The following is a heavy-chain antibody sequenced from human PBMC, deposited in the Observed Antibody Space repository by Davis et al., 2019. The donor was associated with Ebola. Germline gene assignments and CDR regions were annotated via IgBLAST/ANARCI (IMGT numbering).Heavy chain of an antibody. Sequence: PGGSLRLSCAASGFTFSSYWMHWVRQAPGKGLVWVSRINSDGSSTSYADSVKGRFTISRDNAKNSLFLQMNSLRVEDTAVYYCTKTISATPGDYWGQGTLVTVSS. CDR2: INSDGSST. D-gene: IGHD4/OR15-4a*01. CDR3: TKTISATPGDY. CDR1: GFTFSSYW. V-gene: IGHV3-74*01. J-gene: IGHJ4*02.